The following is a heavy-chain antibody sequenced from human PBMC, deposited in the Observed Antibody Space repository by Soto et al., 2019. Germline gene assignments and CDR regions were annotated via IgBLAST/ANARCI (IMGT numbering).Heavy chain of an antibody. Sequence: QVQLVESGGGVVQPGRSLRLSCAASGFTFSSYGMNWVRQAPGKGLEWVAVISYDGSNKYYADSVKGRFTISRDNFKNTLYLQMNILRAEDTAVYYCAKGATYDFWSGPVYFDYWGQGTLVTVSS. J-gene: IGHJ4*02. D-gene: IGHD3-3*01. CDR3: AKGATYDFWSGPVYFDY. CDR1: GFTFSSYG. V-gene: IGHV3-30*18. CDR2: ISYDGSNK.